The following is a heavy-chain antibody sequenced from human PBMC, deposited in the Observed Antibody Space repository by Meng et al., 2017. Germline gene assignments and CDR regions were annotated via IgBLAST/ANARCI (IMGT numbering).Heavy chain of an antibody. Sequence: SETLSLTCTVSGGSISSSSYYWGWIRQPPGKGLEWIGSIYYSGSTYYNPSLKSRVTISVDTSKNQFSLKLSSVTAADTAVYYCARDGKRDGYSFDYWGQGTLVNVYS. CDR1: GGSISSSSYY. D-gene: IGHD5-24*01. V-gene: IGHV4-39*07. J-gene: IGHJ4*02. CDR2: IYYSGST. CDR3: ARDGKRDGYSFDY.